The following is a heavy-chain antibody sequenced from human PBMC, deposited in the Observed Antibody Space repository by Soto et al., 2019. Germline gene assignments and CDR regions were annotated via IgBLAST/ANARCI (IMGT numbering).Heavy chain of an antibody. Sequence: EVPLLESGGGLVQPGGSLRLSCAASGFTFSSYAMSWVRQAPGKGLEWVSAISGSGGSTYYADSVKGRFTISRDNSKNTLYLQMNSLRAEDTAVYYCAKDPLSSGWPNWFDPWGQGTLVTVSS. J-gene: IGHJ5*02. D-gene: IGHD6-19*01. CDR2: ISGSGGST. CDR3: AKDPLSSGWPNWFDP. V-gene: IGHV3-23*01. CDR1: GFTFSSYA.